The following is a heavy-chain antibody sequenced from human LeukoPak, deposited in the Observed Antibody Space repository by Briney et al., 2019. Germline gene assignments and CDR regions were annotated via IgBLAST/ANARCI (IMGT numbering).Heavy chain of an antibody. V-gene: IGHV4-34*01. CDR2: INHSGST. Sequence: SETLSLTCTVSGGSISNYYWSWIRQPPGKGLEWIGEINHSGSTNYNPSLKSRVTISVDTSKNQFSLKLSSVTAADTAVYYCARAHCSGGSCYRYYYYYYYMDVWGEGTTVTVSS. D-gene: IGHD2-15*01. CDR3: ARAHCSGGSCYRYYYYYYYMDV. J-gene: IGHJ6*03. CDR1: GGSISNYY.